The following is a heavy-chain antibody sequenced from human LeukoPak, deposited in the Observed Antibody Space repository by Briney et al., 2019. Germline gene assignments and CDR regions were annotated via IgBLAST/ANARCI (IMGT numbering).Heavy chain of an antibody. CDR3: ATSGSSPYYYYYMDV. V-gene: IGHV4-59*01. CDR1: GASISSSY. D-gene: IGHD2-15*01. J-gene: IGHJ6*03. Sequence: SETLSLTCTVSGASISSSYWSWIRQPPGKGLEWIGYIFYIWNTNYNPSLKSRVTIEVDISQNQFSLKLSSVTAADSAVCYCATSGSSPYYYYYMDVWGKGTTVSVSS. CDR2: IFYIWNT.